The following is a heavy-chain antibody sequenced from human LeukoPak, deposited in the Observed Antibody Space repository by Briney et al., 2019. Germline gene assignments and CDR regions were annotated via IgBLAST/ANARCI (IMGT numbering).Heavy chain of an antibody. J-gene: IGHJ4*02. D-gene: IGHD5-18*01. V-gene: IGHV1-18*01. CDR2: ISAYNGNT. CDR3: ARQVDTSMALPDY. Sequence: VASVKVSCKASGYTFTSYGISWVRQAPGQGLEWMGWISAYNGNTNSAQKVQGRVTLTTDTSTSTAYMELRSLRSDDTAAYYCARQVDTSMALPDYWGQGTLVTVSS. CDR1: GYTFTSYG.